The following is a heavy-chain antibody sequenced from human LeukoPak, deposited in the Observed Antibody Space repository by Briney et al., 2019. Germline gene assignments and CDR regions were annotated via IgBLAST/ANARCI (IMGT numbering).Heavy chain of an antibody. D-gene: IGHD6-6*01. J-gene: IGHJ5*02. CDR1: GGSISSGDYY. Sequence: PSQTLPLTCTVSGGSISSGDYYWSWIRQSPGKGLEWIGYIYYSGSTYYNPSLKSRVTISVDTSKNQFSLKLSSVTAADTAVYYCARSSIAARPAVIWFDPWGQGTLVTVSS. CDR3: ARSSIAARPAVIWFDP. CDR2: IYYSGST. V-gene: IGHV4-30-4*08.